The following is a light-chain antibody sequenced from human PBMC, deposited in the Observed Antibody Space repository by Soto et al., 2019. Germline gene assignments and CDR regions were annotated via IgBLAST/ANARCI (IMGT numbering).Light chain of an antibody. V-gene: IGKV1-5*01. CDR2: DAS. Sequence: DIDRTQSPAMLSASVGDRVTITFRASQSISSWLAWYQQKPGKAPKLLIYDASNLHSGVPSRSTGSGSGTEFSLTISNLQPADCATYYCQQYENYWTFGQGTKVEI. CDR3: QQYENYWT. CDR1: QSISSW. J-gene: IGKJ1*01.